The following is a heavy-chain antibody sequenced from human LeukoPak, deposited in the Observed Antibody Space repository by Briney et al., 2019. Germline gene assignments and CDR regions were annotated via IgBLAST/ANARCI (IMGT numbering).Heavy chain of an antibody. J-gene: IGHJ4*02. Sequence: PGGSLRLSCAASGFTFSGYWMSWVRQAPGKGLEWVANIKQDGSEKYYVDSVKGRFTISRDNAKNSLYLQMNSLRAEDTAVYYCARDKWAYYYDSSGYSISGYYWGQGTLVTVSS. D-gene: IGHD3-22*01. V-gene: IGHV3-7*01. CDR3: ARDKWAYYYDSSGYSISGYY. CDR2: IKQDGSEK. CDR1: GFTFSGYW.